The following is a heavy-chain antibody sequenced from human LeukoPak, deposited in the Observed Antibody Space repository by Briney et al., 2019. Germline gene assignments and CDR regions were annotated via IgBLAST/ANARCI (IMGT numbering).Heavy chain of an antibody. CDR1: GFTFSSYA. Sequence: GGSLRLSCAASGFTFSSYAMSWVRQAPGKGLEWVSTINPSGTNTYYADSVKGRFTVSRDNAKNTLYLQMNTLRVEDTAVYYCARGSWSAADTNIDYWGQGTLVTVSS. CDR3: ARGSWSAADTNIDY. D-gene: IGHD6-13*01. J-gene: IGHJ4*02. V-gene: IGHV3-23*01. CDR2: INPSGTNT.